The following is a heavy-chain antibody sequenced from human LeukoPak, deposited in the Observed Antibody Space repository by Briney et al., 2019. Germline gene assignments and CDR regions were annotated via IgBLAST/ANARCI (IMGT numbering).Heavy chain of an antibody. CDR2: IYYSGST. J-gene: IGHJ4*02. Sequence: PSETLSLTCTVSGGSISSYFWTWIRQPPGKGLEWIGYIYYSGSTNYNPSLKSRVTMSVDTSKNQFSLKLSSVTAADTAVYYCARDQIGRYSSSSRGFDYWGQGTLVTVSS. CDR3: ARDQIGRYSSSSRGFDY. D-gene: IGHD6-6*01. CDR1: GGSISSYF. V-gene: IGHV4-59*12.